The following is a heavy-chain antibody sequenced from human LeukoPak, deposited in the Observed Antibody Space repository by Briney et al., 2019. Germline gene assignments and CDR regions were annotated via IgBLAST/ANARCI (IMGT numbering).Heavy chain of an antibody. J-gene: IGHJ4*02. CDR1: GGSVSSYY. CDR3: ARADYYGSSAYPY. D-gene: IGHD3-22*01. V-gene: IGHV4-59*02. CDR2: IFYSGST. Sequence: SETLSLTCTVSGGSVSSYYWSWIRQPPGKGLEWIGYIFYSGSTYYHPSLESRVTISVDTSKNQFSLKLSSVTAADTAVYYCARADYYGSSAYPYWGQGTLVTVSS.